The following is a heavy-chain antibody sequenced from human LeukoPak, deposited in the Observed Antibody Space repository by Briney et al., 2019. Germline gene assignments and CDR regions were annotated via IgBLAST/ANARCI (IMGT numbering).Heavy chain of an antibody. CDR3: ASPNTPGDTTLDY. J-gene: IGHJ4*02. Sequence: ASVKVSCKASGYTFTSYGISWVRQAPGQGLEWMGWISAYNGNTNYAQKFQGRVTMTADTSTSTAYMELRSLRSDDTAVYYCASPNTPGDTTLDYWGQGTPVTVSS. CDR2: ISAYNGNT. V-gene: IGHV1-18*01. CDR1: GYTFTSYG. D-gene: IGHD3-16*01.